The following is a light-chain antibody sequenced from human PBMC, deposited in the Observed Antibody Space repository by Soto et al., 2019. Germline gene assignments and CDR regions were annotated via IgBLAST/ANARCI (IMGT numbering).Light chain of an antibody. CDR3: AAWDDSLRGYV. J-gene: IGLJ1*01. V-gene: IGLV1-47*02. CDR2: GNT. CDR1: SSNIGRNY. Sequence: QSVLSQPPSASGTPGQRVTISCSGSSSNIGRNYIYWYQQLPGTAPKLLIHGNTQRPSGVPDRFSGSKSGTSVSLAISGLRSEDEADYYCAAWDDSLRGYVFGTGTKVTVL.